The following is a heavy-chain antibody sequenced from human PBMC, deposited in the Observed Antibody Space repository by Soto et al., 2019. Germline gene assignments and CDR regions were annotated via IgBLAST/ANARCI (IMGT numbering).Heavy chain of an antibody. CDR1: GFTFSSYV. CDR3: AKLSGYSYGNY. J-gene: IGHJ4*02. Sequence: QTGGSLRLSCAASGFTFSSYVMNWVRQAPGKGLEWVSAISGSGGSTYYADSVKGQFTISRDNSKNTLYLQMNSLRAEDTAVYYCAKLSGYSYGNYWGQGTLVTVSS. CDR2: ISGSGGST. V-gene: IGHV3-23*01. D-gene: IGHD5-18*01.